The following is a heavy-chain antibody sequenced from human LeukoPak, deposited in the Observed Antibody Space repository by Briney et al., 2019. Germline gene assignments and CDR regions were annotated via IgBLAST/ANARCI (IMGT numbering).Heavy chain of an antibody. D-gene: IGHD6-13*01. J-gene: IGHJ6*02. V-gene: IGHV3-23*01. CDR3: ARDNAAAGTDYYYGMDV. CDR1: GFTFSSYA. Sequence: GGSLRLSCAASGFTFSSYAMSWVRQAPGKGLEWVSAISGSGGSTYYADSVKGRFTISRDNSKNTLYLQMNSLRAEDTAVYYCARDNAAAGTDYYYGMDVWGQGTTVTVSS. CDR2: ISGSGGST.